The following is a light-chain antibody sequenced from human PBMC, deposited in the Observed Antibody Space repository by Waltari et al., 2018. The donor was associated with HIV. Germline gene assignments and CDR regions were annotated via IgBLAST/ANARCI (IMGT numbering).Light chain of an antibody. V-gene: IGKV3-15*01. CDR2: GSS. Sequence: EIVMTQSPATLSVSPGERPTLSCRASQRVRSGLAWFQQKPGQGPRLLMYGSSIRATDSPARFSGSGSGTEFTLTINNLQSEDVAIYYCQQYNNWPWTFGQGTKVEI. J-gene: IGKJ1*01. CDR1: QRVRSG. CDR3: QQYNNWPWT.